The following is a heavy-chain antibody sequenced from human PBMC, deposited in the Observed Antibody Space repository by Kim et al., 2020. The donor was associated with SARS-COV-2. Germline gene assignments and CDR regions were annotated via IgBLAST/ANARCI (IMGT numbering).Heavy chain of an antibody. Sequence: NPSLESRVLVSVDTSKNQFSLNLSSLTAADTAVYYCARPLYGGPSDAFNIWGQGTMVTVSS. CDR3: ARPLYGGPSDAFNI. D-gene: IGHD4-17*01. V-gene: IGHV4-30-2*04. J-gene: IGHJ3*02.